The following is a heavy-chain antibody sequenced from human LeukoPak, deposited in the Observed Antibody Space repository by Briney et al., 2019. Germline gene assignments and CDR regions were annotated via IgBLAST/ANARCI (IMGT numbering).Heavy chain of an antibody. CDR1: GGSISSGSYY. V-gene: IGHV4-61*02. CDR2: IYTSGST. CDR3: ARVPPYYYYYGMDV. Sequence: SQTLSLTCTVSGGSISSGSYYWSWIRQPAGKGLEWIGRIYTSGSTNYNPSLKSRVTISVDTSKNLFSLKLSSVTAADTAVYYCARVPPYYYYYGMDVWGQGTTVTVSS. J-gene: IGHJ6*02.